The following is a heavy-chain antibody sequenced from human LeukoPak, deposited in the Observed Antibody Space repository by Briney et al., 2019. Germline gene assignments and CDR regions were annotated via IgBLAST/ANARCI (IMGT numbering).Heavy chain of an antibody. J-gene: IGHJ4*02. CDR3: ALRRDTGYCSGGSCYSFDY. V-gene: IGHV3-30*02. CDR1: GFTFSSYG. CDR2: IRYDGSNK. Sequence: PGGSLRLSCAASGFTFSSYGMHWVRQAPGKGLEWVAFIRYDGSNKYYADSGKGRFTISRDNSKNTLYLQMNSLRAEDTAVYYCALRRDTGYCSGGSCYSFDYWGQGTLVTVSS. D-gene: IGHD2-15*01.